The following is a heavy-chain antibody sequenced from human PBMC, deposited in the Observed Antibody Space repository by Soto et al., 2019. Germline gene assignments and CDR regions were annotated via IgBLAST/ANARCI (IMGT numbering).Heavy chain of an antibody. V-gene: IGHV6-1*01. CDR2: TYYRSRFFS. CDR3: ARDLIAAADYYYYGMDV. J-gene: IGHJ6*02. CDR1: GDSVSSYSAA. D-gene: IGHD6-13*01. Sequence: SQTLSLTCAISGDSVSSYSAAWNWIRQSPSGGLEWLGRTYYRSRFFSDYAESVKSRIIINPDTSKNQFSLQLNSVTPEDTAVYYCARDLIAAADYYYYGMDVWGQGTTVTVSS.